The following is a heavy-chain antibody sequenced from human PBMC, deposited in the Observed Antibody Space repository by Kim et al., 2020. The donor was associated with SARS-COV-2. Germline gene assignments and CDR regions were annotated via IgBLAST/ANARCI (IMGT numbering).Heavy chain of an antibody. Sequence: SGPTLVNPTQTLTLTCSFSGFSLNTSGVGVAWVRQPPGKALEWLAIIYWDDDKRYRPSLKNRLTITKDTSKNQVVLSMTNVDPVDTATYFCERRGDESYPDILTGYYNGAFDSWGQGALVTVSS. V-gene: IGHV2-5*02. CDR1: GFSLNTSGVG. D-gene: IGHD3-9*01. CDR2: IYWDDDK. CDR3: ERRGDESYPDILTGYYNGAFDS. J-gene: IGHJ4*02.